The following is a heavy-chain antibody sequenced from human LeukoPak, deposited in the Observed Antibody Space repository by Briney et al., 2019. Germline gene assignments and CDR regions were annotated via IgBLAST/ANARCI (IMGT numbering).Heavy chain of an antibody. D-gene: IGHD3-3*02. Sequence: PGGSLRLSCAASGFTFRTYWMSWVRQAPGKGLEWVANIRDDGGEKHYVDSVEGRFTISRDNAKNSLFLQMNTLRAEDTAIYFCARHRRHWSYYFDYWGQGSLVTVSS. J-gene: IGHJ4*02. V-gene: IGHV3-7*03. CDR2: IRDDGGEK. CDR1: GFTFRTYW. CDR3: ARHRRHWSYYFDY.